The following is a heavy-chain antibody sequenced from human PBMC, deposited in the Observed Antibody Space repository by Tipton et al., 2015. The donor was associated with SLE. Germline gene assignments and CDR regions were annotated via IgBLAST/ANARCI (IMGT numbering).Heavy chain of an antibody. CDR3: AGDLLSDSSGWPGAFDI. D-gene: IGHD6-19*01. CDR2: IYYSGST. V-gene: IGHV4-39*07. J-gene: IGHJ3*02. Sequence: TLSLTCTVSGGSISSSSYYWGWIRQPPGKGLEWIGSIYYSGSTYYNPSLKSRVTISVDTSKNQFSLKLSSVTAADTAVYYCAGDLLSDSSGWPGAFDIWGQGTMVTVSS. CDR1: GGSISSSSYY.